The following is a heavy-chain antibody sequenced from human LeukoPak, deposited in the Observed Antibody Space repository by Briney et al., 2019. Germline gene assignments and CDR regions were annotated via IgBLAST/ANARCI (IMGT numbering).Heavy chain of an antibody. D-gene: IGHD2-15*01. CDR2: INPSGGST. J-gene: IGHJ4*02. CDR1: GYTFTSYY. V-gene: IGHV1-46*01. Sequence: ASVKASCKASGYTFTSYYMHWVRQAPGQGLEWMGIINPSGGSTSYAQKFQGRVTMTRDTSTSTVYMELSSLRSEDTAVYYCAREYCSGGSCYGLDYWGQGTLVTVSS. CDR3: AREYCSGGSCYGLDY.